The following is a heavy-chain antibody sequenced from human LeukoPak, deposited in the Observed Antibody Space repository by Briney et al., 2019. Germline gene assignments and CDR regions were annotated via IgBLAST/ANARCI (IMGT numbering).Heavy chain of an antibody. J-gene: IGHJ5*02. CDR3: ATGIAAAGLNWFDP. CDR2: IYTSGST. V-gene: IGHV4-4*07. Sequence: PSETLSLTCTVSGGSISSYYWSWIRQPAGKGLEWIGRIYTSGSTNYNPSLKSRVTISVDTSKNQFSLKLSSVTAADTAVYYCATGIAAAGLNWFDPWGQGTLVTVSS. CDR1: GGSISSYY. D-gene: IGHD6-13*01.